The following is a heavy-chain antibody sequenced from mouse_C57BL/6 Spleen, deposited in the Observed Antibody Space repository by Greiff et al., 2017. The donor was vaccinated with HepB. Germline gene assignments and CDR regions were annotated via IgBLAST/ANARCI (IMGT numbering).Heavy chain of an antibody. D-gene: IGHD1-1*01. V-gene: IGHV1-82*01. J-gene: IGHJ2*01. Sequence: VQLKQSGPELVKPGASVKISCKASGYAFSSSWMNWVKQRPGKGLEWIGRIYPGDGDTNYNGKFKGKATLTADKSSSTAYMQLSSLTSEDSAVYFCARSLYYYGSSSDYWGQGTTLTVSS. CDR1: GYAFSSSW. CDR3: ARSLYYYGSSSDY. CDR2: IYPGDGDT.